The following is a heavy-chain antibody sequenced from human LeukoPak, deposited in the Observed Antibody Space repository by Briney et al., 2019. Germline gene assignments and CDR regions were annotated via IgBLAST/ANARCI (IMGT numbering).Heavy chain of an antibody. CDR1: GYTFTSYY. Sequence: GASVKVSCKASGYTFTSYYMHWVRQAPGQGLEWMGIINPSGGSTSYAQKFQGRVTMTRDTSTSSVYMELSSLRSEDTAVYYCARAGYYYDSSGYLYDYWGQGTLVTVSS. D-gene: IGHD3-22*01. CDR3: ARAGYYYDSSGYLYDY. V-gene: IGHV1-46*01. J-gene: IGHJ4*02. CDR2: INPSGGST.